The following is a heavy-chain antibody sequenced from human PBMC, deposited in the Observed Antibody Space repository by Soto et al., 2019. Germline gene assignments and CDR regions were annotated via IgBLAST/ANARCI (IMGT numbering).Heavy chain of an antibody. V-gene: IGHV3-21*01. CDR3: ASEWPIRFLEWFHGETTFGY. CDR2: ISSSSSYI. J-gene: IGHJ4*02. Sequence: EVQLVESGGGLVKPGGSLRLSCAASGFTFSSYSMNWVRQAPGKGLEWVSSISSSSSYIYYADPVKGRFTISRDNAKNSLYLQMNSLRAEDTAVYYCASEWPIRFLEWFHGETTFGYWGQGTLVTVSS. D-gene: IGHD3-3*01. CDR1: GFTFSSYS.